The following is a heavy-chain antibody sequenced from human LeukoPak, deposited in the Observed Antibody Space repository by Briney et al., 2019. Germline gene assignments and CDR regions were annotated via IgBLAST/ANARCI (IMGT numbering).Heavy chain of an antibody. J-gene: IGHJ4*02. CDR2: INTNSGGT. CDR3: ARDSSSRGYSGYDLIFDY. CDR1: GYTSTAYY. D-gene: IGHD5-12*01. Sequence: ASVKVSCKASGYTSTAYYMHWVRQAPGQGLEWMGWINTNSGGTNYAQKFEGRVTMTRDTSITTAYMELSRLRSDDTAVYYCARDSSSRGYSGYDLIFDYWGQGTLVTVSS. V-gene: IGHV1-2*02.